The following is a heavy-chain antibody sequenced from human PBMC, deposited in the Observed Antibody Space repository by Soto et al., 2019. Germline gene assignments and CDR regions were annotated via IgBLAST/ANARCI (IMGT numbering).Heavy chain of an antibody. Sequence: PSEPLSLTCTVSGGTIRSDDWSWIRQPPGKGLEWLGYIHYSGSTNYNPSPQSRVTISVDTSKNQFSLKLSSVTAADTAVYYCARVKDGYNLGGFDYWGQGTLVTVSP. J-gene: IGHJ4*02. CDR1: GGTIRSDD. CDR3: ARVKDGYNLGGFDY. CDR2: IHYSGST. D-gene: IGHD5-12*01. V-gene: IGHV4-59*01.